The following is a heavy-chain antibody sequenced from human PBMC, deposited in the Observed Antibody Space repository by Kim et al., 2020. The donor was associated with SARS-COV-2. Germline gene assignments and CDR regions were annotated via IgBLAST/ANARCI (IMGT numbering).Heavy chain of an antibody. CDR2: ISYDGSNK. V-gene: IGHV3-30*04. CDR3: AREGPAGLAGITEFDP. Sequence: GGSLRLSCAASGFTFSSYAMHWVRQAPGKGLEWVAVISYDGSNKYYADSVKGRFTISRDNSKNTLYLQMNSLRAEDTAVYYCAREGPAGLAGITEFDPWGQGTLVTVSS. D-gene: IGHD1-20*01. J-gene: IGHJ5*02. CDR1: GFTFSSYA.